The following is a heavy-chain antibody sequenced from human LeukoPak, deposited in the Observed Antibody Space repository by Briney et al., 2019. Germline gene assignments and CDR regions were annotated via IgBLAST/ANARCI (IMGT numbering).Heavy chain of an antibody. CDR3: AREVGYDSSGYYDRSPGY. J-gene: IGHJ4*02. V-gene: IGHV3-7*01. CDR1: GFAFSSYW. Sequence: GGSLRLPCAASGFAFSSYWMSWVRQAPGKGLEWVANIKQDGSEKYYVDSVKGRFTISRDNAKNSLYLQMNSLRAEDTAVYYCAREVGYDSSGYYDRSPGYWGQGTLVTVSS. D-gene: IGHD3-22*01. CDR2: IKQDGSEK.